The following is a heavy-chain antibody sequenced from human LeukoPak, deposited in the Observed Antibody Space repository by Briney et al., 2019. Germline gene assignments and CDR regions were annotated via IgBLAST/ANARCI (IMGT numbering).Heavy chain of an antibody. V-gene: IGHV4-59*06. Sequence: SETLSLTCTVSGGSISSYYWSWIRQHPGKGLEWIGYIYYSGSTYYNASLKSRITISVDTSKSQFSLELTSVTAADTAVYYCARRANEAFDIWGQGTMVAVSS. CDR1: GGSISSYY. CDR3: ARRANEAFDI. CDR2: IYYSGST. J-gene: IGHJ3*02.